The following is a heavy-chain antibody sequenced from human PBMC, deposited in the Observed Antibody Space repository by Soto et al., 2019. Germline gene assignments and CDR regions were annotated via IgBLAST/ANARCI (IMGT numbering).Heavy chain of an antibody. CDR1: GGSISSSSYY. Sequence: SGTLSLTCTVSGGSISSSSYYWGWTRQPPGKGLEWIGSIYYSGSTYYNPSLKSRVTISVDTSKNQFSLKLSSVIAADTAVYYCARQSTAAGGYWGQGTLVTVSS. CDR3: ARQSTAAGGY. J-gene: IGHJ4*02. CDR2: IYYSGST. V-gene: IGHV4-39*01. D-gene: IGHD6-13*01.